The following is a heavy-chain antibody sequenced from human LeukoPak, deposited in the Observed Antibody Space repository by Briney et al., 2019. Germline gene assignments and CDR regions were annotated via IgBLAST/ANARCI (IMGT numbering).Heavy chain of an antibody. CDR1: GFIFDTFL. CDR3: ARVFSDNVWGTYRYLDY. D-gene: IGHD3-16*02. CDR2: IKQDGSEK. J-gene: IGHJ4*02. Sequence: PGGSLRLSCAASGFIFDTFLMTWVRQAPGKGLEWVANIKQDGSEKYYVDSVKGRFTISRDNAKNSLFLQIISLRAEDTAVYYCARVFSDNVWGTYRYLDYWGQGTLVTVSS. V-gene: IGHV3-7*01.